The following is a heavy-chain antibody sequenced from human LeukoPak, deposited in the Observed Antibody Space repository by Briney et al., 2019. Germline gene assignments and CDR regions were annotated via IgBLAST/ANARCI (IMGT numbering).Heavy chain of an antibody. CDR3: ARGNRKGKTAAGIVD. CDR2: IYYSGSI. CDR1: GGSISNGNYY. D-gene: IGHD6-13*01. Sequence: SETLSLTCTVSGGSISNGNYYWGWIRQPPGKGLERIGNIYYSGSIYYNPSLKSRVTISVDTSKNQFSLMLSSVTAADTAVYYCARGNRKGKTAAGIVDWGQGTLVTVSS. V-gene: IGHV4-39*01. J-gene: IGHJ4*02.